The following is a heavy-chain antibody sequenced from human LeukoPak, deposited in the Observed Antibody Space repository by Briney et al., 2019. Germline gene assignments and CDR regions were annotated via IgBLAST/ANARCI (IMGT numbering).Heavy chain of an antibody. CDR3: AKSTVGITFFNN. CDR1: GGSINSYY. Sequence: SETLSLTCTVSGGSINSYYWSWIRQPAGKGLEWIGRIYTSGSTDYNPSLKSRVTMSADTSKNQFSLKLNSVTAADTAVYYCAKSTVGITFFNNWGPGTLVTVSS. V-gene: IGHV4-4*07. J-gene: IGHJ4*02. D-gene: IGHD4-23*01. CDR2: IYTSGST.